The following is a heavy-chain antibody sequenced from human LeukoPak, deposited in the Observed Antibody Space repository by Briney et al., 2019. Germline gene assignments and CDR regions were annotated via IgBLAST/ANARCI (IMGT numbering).Heavy chain of an antibody. V-gene: IGHV3-73*01. D-gene: IGHD3-10*01. Sequence: GGSLRLSCAASGFTFSSYSMNWVRQASGKGLEWVGRIRSKANSYATAYAASVKGRFTISRDDSKNTAYLQMNSLKTEDTAVYYCTSRVLLWFGDVDYWGQGTLVTVSS. J-gene: IGHJ4*02. CDR2: IRSKANSYAT. CDR3: TSRVLLWFGDVDY. CDR1: GFTFSSYS.